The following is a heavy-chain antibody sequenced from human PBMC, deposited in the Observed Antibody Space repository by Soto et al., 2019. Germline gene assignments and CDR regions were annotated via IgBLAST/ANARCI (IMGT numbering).Heavy chain of an antibody. CDR2: INSGSYGI. V-gene: IGHV3-48*01. J-gene: IGHJ6*03. Sequence: EVQLVESGGGLVQPGGSLRLSCAVSGFTFSSCSINWVRQAPGKGLEWLSYINSGSYGIYYADSVKGRFTISRDNAKNSLYLQMNSLRAEDTAVYYCARGQREGYCEGDSCQGYYYYYMDVWGKGTTVTVSS. D-gene: IGHD2-15*01. CDR3: ARGQREGYCEGDSCQGYYYYYMDV. CDR1: GFTFSSCS.